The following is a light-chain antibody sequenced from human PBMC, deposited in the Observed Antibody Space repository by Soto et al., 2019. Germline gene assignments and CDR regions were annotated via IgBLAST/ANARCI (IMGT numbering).Light chain of an antibody. Sequence: QSALTQPASVSGSPGQSITISCTGTSSDVGSNNYVSWYQQHPGRAPKLMIFDVSYRPSGVSNRFSGSKSGNTASLTISGLQTEDEADYYCISYRNTVVVFGGGTKLTVL. CDR1: SSDVGSNNY. J-gene: IGLJ2*01. CDR3: ISYRNTVVV. CDR2: DVS. V-gene: IGLV2-14*01.